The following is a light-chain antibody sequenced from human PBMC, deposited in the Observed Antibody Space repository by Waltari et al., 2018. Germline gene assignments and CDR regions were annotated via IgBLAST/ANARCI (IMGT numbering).Light chain of an antibody. CDR3: QQYNNWPPVT. V-gene: IGKV3-15*01. J-gene: IGKJ1*01. CDR2: GAS. Sequence: EIVMTQSPATLSVSPGERATLSCRASQSVSSNLAWYQQKPGQAPRLLIYGASTRATGIPARFSGSGSGTEFTLTISSLQSEDFAIYYCQQYNNWPPVTFGQGTKVEIK. CDR1: QSVSSN.